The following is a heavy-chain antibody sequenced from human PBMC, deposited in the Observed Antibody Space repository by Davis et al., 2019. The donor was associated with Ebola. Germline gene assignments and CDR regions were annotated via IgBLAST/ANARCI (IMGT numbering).Heavy chain of an antibody. V-gene: IGHV4-34*01. CDR1: GGSFSGYY. D-gene: IGHD1-1*01. CDR3: ARGGDWKIDY. CDR2: INHSGST. J-gene: IGHJ4*02. Sequence: MPGGSLRLSCAVYGGSFSGYYWSWIRQPPGKGLEWIGEINHSGSTNYNPSLKSRVTISVDTSKNQFSLKLTSVTAADTAVYYCARGGDWKIDYWGQGTLGTVSS.